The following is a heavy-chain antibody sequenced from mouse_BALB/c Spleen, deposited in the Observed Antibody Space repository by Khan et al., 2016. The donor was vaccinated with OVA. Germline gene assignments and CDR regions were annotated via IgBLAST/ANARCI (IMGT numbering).Heavy chain of an antibody. Sequence: VQLQESGPGLVAPSQSLSTTCTVSGFSLTSNGVSWVRQPPGKGLEWLGVIWGDGSINYHSVLKSRLSITKDNSQSQVFLKMNSLQTDDTAIYFCARQPYYHYNIMDYWGQGTSVTVSS. V-gene: IGHV2-3*01. CDR2: IWGDGSI. CDR3: ARQPYYHYNIMDY. CDR1: GFSLTSNG. D-gene: IGHD2-10*01. J-gene: IGHJ4*01.